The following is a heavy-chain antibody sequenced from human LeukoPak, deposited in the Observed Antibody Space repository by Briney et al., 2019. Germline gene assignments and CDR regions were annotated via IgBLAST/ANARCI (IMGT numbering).Heavy chain of an antibody. CDR2: ISSSGSTI. Sequence: PGGSPRLSCAASGFTFSDYYMSWIRQAPGKGLEWVSYISSSGSTIYYAGSVKGRFTISRDNAKNSLYLQMNSLRAEDTAVYYCAREYYGGNSNWFDPWGQGTLVTVSS. V-gene: IGHV3-11*04. CDR1: GFTFSDYY. J-gene: IGHJ5*02. CDR3: AREYYGGNSNWFDP. D-gene: IGHD4-23*01.